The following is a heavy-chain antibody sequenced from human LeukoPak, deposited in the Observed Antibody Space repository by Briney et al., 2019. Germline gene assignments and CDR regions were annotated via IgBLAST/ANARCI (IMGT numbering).Heavy chain of an antibody. CDR3: ARDRDSSGWFDY. Sequence: KPSETLSLTCTVAGGSISGFYWGWIRHAPRKGLEWIGFVYYSGSANYNPSLKSRVTMSVDTSKNQFSLKLSSVTAADTAFYYCARDRDSSGWFDYWGQGTLVTVSS. CDR1: GGSISGFY. V-gene: IGHV4-59*01. J-gene: IGHJ4*02. D-gene: IGHD6-19*01. CDR2: VYYSGSA.